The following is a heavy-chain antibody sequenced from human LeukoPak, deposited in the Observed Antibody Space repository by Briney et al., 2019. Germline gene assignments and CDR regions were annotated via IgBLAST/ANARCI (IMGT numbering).Heavy chain of an antibody. J-gene: IGHJ4*02. CDR1: GGSISSGSYY. CDR3: ARIPSLGRYYFDY. D-gene: IGHD3-16*01. CDR2: IYTSGST. Sequence: SETLSLTCTVSGGSISSGSYYWSWIRQPAGKGLEWIGRIYTSGSTNYNPSLKSPVTISVDTSKNQFSLKLSSVTAADTAVYYCARIPSLGRYYFDYWGQGTLVTVSS. V-gene: IGHV4-61*02.